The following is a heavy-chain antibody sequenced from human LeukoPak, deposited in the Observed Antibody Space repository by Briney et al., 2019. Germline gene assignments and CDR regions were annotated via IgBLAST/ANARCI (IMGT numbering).Heavy chain of an antibody. V-gene: IGHV1-69*04. Sequence: GASVKVSCKASGGTFSSYAISWVRQAPGQGLEWMGRIIPILGIANYAQKFQGRVTITADKSTSTAYMELSSLRSEDTAVHYCARAVDYNDAFDIWGQGTMVTVSS. CDR2: IIPILGIA. J-gene: IGHJ3*02. D-gene: IGHD3-16*01. CDR3: ARAVDYNDAFDI. CDR1: GGTFSSYA.